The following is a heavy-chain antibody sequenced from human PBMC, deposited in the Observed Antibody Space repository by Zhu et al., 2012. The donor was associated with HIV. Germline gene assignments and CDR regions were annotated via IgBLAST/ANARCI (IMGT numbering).Heavy chain of an antibody. CDR3: ARRESSGYYLITHFDY. CDR2: INHSGSA. CDR1: GGSFSDYH. Sequence: QVQLQQWGAGLLKPSESLSLKCAVYGGSFSDYHWTWIRQPPGKGLEWIGEINHSGSATYNPSLKSRVTMSVDTSKQQLSLNLNSVTAADTAVYYCARRESSGYYLITHFDYWGQGTLVTVSS. D-gene: IGHD3-22*01. V-gene: IGHV4-34*01. J-gene: IGHJ4*02.